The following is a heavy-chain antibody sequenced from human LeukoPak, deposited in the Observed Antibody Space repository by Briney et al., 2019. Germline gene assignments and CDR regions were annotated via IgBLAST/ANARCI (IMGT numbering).Heavy chain of an antibody. CDR1: GFTFSSAW. Sequence: GGSLRLSCAASGFTFSSAWMNWVRQAPGKGLEWAGRIKSETDGGTTDYAAPVKGTFTISRDDSENTLYLQMNSLKTEDTAVYYCTRRSSAAGRQYFDYWGQGTLVTVSS. CDR3: TRRSSAAGRQYFDY. CDR2: IKSETDGGTT. J-gene: IGHJ4*02. V-gene: IGHV3-15*07. D-gene: IGHD6-13*01.